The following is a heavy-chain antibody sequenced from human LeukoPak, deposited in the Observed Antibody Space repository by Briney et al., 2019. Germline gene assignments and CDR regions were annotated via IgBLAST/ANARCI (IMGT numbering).Heavy chain of an antibody. CDR2: ISGSGGST. Sequence: GGSLRLSCAASGFTFSSYAMSGVRQAPGKGLEWASAISGSGGSTYYADSVKGRFTISRDNSKNTLYLQMNSLRAEDTAVYYCAKASYNTYYYDSSGYYAPDYWGQGTLVTVSS. CDR3: AKASYNTYYYDSSGYYAPDY. J-gene: IGHJ4*02. CDR1: GFTFSSYA. D-gene: IGHD3-22*01. V-gene: IGHV3-23*01.